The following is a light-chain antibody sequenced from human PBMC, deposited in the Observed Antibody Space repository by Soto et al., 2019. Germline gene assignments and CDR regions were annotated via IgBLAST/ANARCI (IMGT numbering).Light chain of an antibody. CDR2: EVN. CDR3: SSFSRSRTYV. J-gene: IGLJ1*01. CDR1: SSDVGAYNF. V-gene: IGLV2-14*01. Sequence: QSVLTQPASVSGSPGQSITISCTGTSSDVGAYNFVSWYQQYPGKAPKVMIYEVNNRPSGVSNRFSGSKSGNTASLTISGLQAEDEADYYCSSFSRSRTYVFGSGTKLTVL.